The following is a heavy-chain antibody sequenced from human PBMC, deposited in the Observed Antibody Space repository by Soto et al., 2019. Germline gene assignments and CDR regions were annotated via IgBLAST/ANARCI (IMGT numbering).Heavy chain of an antibody. Sequence: SETLSLTCTVSGGPISSYYWSWLRQPAGEGLEWIGRIYGSGSTNYNPSLKSRVTMSLDTSKNQFSLRLTSVTAADTAVYYCARDRITTIGPFDPWGQGTLVTVSS. D-gene: IGHD3-22*01. CDR1: GGPISSYY. V-gene: IGHV4-4*07. CDR3: ARDRITTIGPFDP. J-gene: IGHJ5*02. CDR2: IYGSGST.